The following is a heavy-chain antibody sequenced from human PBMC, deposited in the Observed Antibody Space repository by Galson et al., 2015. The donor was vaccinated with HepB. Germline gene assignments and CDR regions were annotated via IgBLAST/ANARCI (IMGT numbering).Heavy chain of an antibody. CDR2: ISAYNGNT. V-gene: IGHV1-18*04. CDR1: GYTFTSYG. D-gene: IGHD6-19*01. CDR3: ARMNSSGWYGDDYFDY. J-gene: IGHJ4*02. Sequence: SVKVSCKASGYTFTSYGISWVRQAPGQGLEWMGWISAYNGNTNYAQKLQGRVTMTTDTSTSTAYMELRSLRSDDTAVYYCARMNSSGWYGDDYFDYWGQGTLVTVSS.